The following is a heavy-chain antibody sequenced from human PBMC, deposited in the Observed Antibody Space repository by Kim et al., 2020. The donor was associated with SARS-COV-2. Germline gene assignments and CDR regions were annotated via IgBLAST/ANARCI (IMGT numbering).Heavy chain of an antibody. J-gene: IGHJ6*02. D-gene: IGHD3-16*01. V-gene: IGHV3-30*18. Sequence: GGSLRLSCAASGFNFNNFDMHWVRQAPGKGLEWVGLISYEGSKKCYADSLNGRFTITSDSYKNTLYLQMDSLRPEDTAVYFCAKDKSFVMNTFGGESGGMDVWGQGTTVTVSS. CDR3: AKDKSFVMNTFGGESGGMDV. CDR2: ISYEGSKK. CDR1: GFNFNNFD.